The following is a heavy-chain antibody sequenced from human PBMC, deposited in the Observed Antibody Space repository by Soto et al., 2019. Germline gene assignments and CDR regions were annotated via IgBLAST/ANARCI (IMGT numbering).Heavy chain of an antibody. D-gene: IGHD3-10*01. CDR1: GFTFTTYG. CDR3: AKGTITMVRGPPGY. V-gene: IGHV3-30*18. Sequence: QVQLVASGGGVVQPGRSLRLSCAASGFTFTTYGMHWVRQAPGKGLEWVAVISNDGANKYYADSVKGRFTVSRDNSKNTLYLQMNSLRSEDTAVYYCAKGTITMVRGPPGYWGQGTLVTVSS. CDR2: ISNDGANK. J-gene: IGHJ4*02.